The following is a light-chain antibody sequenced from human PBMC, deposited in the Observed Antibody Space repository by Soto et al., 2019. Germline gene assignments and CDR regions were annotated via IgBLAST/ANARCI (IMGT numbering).Light chain of an antibody. V-gene: IGKV1-5*01. CDR1: QTISSW. Sequence: DIQMTQSPFTLSASVGDRVTITCRASQTISSWLAWYQQIPGKAPKLLIYDASNLESGVPSRVSGSGSGTEFTRTISSLQPEDFAVYYCQQYENYWTFGQGTKVEIK. CDR3: QQYENYWT. CDR2: DAS. J-gene: IGKJ1*01.